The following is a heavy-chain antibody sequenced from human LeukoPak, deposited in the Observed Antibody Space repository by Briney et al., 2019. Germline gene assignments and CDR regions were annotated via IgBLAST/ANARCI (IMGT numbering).Heavy chain of an antibody. CDR2: INPNSGGT. D-gene: IGHD3-3*01. CDR3: ARVNAPSYYDFWSGYYLSQVYYGMDV. CDR1: GYTFTGYY. V-gene: IGHV1-2*04. Sequence: ASVTVSCKASGYTFTGYYMHWVRQAPGQGLEWMGWINPNSGGTNYAQKFQGWVTMTRDTSISTAYMELNRLRSDDTAVYYCARVNAPSYYDFWSGYYLSQVYYGMDVWGQGTTVTVSS. J-gene: IGHJ6*02.